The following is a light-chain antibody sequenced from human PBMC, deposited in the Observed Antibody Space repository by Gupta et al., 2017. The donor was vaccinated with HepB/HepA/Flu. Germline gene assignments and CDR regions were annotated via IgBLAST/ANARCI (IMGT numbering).Light chain of an antibody. V-gene: IGKV1-39*01. CDR3: QQSDSTPKT. Sequence: DIQMTQSPSSLSASVGDRVTITCRASQSISSYLNWYQQKPGKAPKLLIYAASSLQSGVPSRFSGSGSGTYFTLTISRLQPEDFATYYCQQSDSTPKTFGQGTKVEIK. CDR1: QSISSY. CDR2: AAS. J-gene: IGKJ1*01.